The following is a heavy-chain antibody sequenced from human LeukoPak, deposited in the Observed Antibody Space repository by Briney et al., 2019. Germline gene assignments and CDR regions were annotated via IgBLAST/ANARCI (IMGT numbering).Heavy chain of an antibody. Sequence: PGGSLRLSCAASGFTFSNFWIHWVRQAPWKELVWVSRIYGDGTTTSYADSVKGRFTISRDNAKNTLYLQMNSLRAEDTAVYYCARGPGAYCGGDCPDYWGQGILVTVSS. D-gene: IGHD2-21*02. CDR3: ARGPGAYCGGDCPDY. V-gene: IGHV3-74*01. CDR2: IYGDGTTT. CDR1: GFTFSNFW. J-gene: IGHJ4*02.